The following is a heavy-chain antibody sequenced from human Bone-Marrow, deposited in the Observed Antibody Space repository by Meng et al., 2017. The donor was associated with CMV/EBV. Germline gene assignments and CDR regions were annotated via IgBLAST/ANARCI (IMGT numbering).Heavy chain of an antibody. Sequence: SETLSLTCTVSGGSIRSYYWSWIRQPPGKGLEWIGYFYNSGITNYNPSLKSRVTISVDTSKNQFSLKLSSVTAEDTAVYYCARDAYYYGSGSYGFDYWGQGTLVTVSS. J-gene: IGHJ4*02. CDR2: FYNSGIT. CDR3: ARDAYYYGSGSYGFDY. V-gene: IGHV4-59*12. D-gene: IGHD3-10*01. CDR1: GGSIRSYY.